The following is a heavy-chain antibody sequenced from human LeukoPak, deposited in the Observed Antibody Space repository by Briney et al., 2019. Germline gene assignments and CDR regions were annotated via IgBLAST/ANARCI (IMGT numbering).Heavy chain of an antibody. J-gene: IGHJ4*02. CDR1: GYTFTSYG. Sequence: EASVKVSCKASGYTFTSYGISWVRQAPGQGLEWMGWISGYNGNTNYAQKLQGRVTMTTDTSTSTAYMELRSLRSDDTAVYYCAVGTTPCDYCSGGSLLDYWGQGTLVTVSS. D-gene: IGHD2-15*01. CDR2: ISGYNGNT. V-gene: IGHV1-18*01. CDR3: AVGTTPCDYCSGGSLLDY.